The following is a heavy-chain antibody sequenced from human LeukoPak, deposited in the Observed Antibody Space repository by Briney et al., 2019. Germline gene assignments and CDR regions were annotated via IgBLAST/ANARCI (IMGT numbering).Heavy chain of an antibody. CDR3: ARDHSSSCQLLDY. D-gene: IGHD6-13*01. J-gene: IGHJ4*02. Sequence: ASVKVSCKAFGYTFTKEAISWVRQAPGQGLEWMGWISAYNGDTNYAQKFQGRMTMTIDTSTNTAYMELRSLRSDDTAVYYCARDHSSSCQLLDYWGQGTLVTISS. CDR2: ISAYNGDT. V-gene: IGHV1-18*01. CDR1: GYTFTKEA.